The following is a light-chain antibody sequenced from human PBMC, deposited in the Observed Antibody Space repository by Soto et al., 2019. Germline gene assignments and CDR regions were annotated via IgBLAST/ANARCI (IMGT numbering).Light chain of an antibody. V-gene: IGLV2-14*01. CDR2: EVS. J-gene: IGLJ2*01. CDR1: SSDVGGYNF. Sequence: QSVLTQPASVSGSPGQSITISCTGTSSDVGGYNFVSWYQQDPGKAPKLMIYEVSNRPSGVSNRFSGSKSGNTASLTISGLQAEDEADYYCSSYTNSSTLVIFGGGTKLTVL. CDR3: SSYTNSSTLVI.